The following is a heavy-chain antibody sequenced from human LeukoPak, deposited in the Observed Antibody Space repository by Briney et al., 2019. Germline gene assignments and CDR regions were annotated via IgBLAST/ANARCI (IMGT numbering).Heavy chain of an antibody. V-gene: IGHV3-23*01. CDR3: AKWSGDYVPFDY. CDR2: ISGSGGST. D-gene: IGHD4-17*01. Sequence: PGGSLRLSCAASGFTFSSYAMSWVRQAPGKGLGGVSAISGSGGSTYYADSVKGRFTISRDNSKNTLYLQMNSLRAEDTAVYYCAKWSGDYVPFDYWGQGTLVTVSS. CDR1: GFTFSSYA. J-gene: IGHJ4*02.